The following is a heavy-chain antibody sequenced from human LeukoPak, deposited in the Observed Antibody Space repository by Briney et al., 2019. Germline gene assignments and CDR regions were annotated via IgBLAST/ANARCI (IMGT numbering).Heavy chain of an antibody. CDR1: GGSISSSSYY. Sequence: SETLSLTCTASGGSISSSSYYWGWIRQPPGKGLEWIGSIYYSGSTYYTPSLKSRVTISVDTSKNQFSLKLSSVTAADTAVYYCATPSSGWYYFDYWGQGTLVTVSS. J-gene: IGHJ4*02. V-gene: IGHV4-39*01. CDR3: ATPSSGWYYFDY. CDR2: IYYSGST. D-gene: IGHD6-19*01.